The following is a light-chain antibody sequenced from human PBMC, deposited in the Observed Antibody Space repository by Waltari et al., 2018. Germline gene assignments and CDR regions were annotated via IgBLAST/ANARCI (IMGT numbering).Light chain of an antibody. CDR2: DAS. CDR3: QHRGHWPPDAT. J-gene: IGKJ3*01. V-gene: IGKV3-11*01. CDR1: QSVRSS. Sequence: EIVLTQSPATLSLSPGERATLSCRASQSVRSSLAWYQQKPGQSPRLLIHDASNRATGIPARFSGSGSGTDFTLTISSLEPEDFAVYYCQHRGHWPPDATFGPGTKVDIK.